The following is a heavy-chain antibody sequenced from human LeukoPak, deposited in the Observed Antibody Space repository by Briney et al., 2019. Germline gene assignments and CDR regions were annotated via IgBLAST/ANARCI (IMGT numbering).Heavy chain of an antibody. CDR3: AKENIVVVPAVIYYFDY. Sequence: PGGSLRLSCAASGFTFSSYGMHWVRQAPGKGLEWVAVISYDGSNKYYADSVKGRFTISRDNSKNTLYLQMNSLRAEDTAVYYCAKENIVVVPAVIYYFDYWGQGTLVTVSS. CDR1: GFTFSSYG. CDR2: ISYDGSNK. D-gene: IGHD2-2*01. V-gene: IGHV3-30*18. J-gene: IGHJ4*02.